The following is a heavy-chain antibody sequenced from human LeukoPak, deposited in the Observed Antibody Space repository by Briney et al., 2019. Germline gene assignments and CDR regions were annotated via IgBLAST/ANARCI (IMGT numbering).Heavy chain of an antibody. CDR1: GFTVSSNF. D-gene: IGHD3-16*01. CDR3: AKDWGEYFDYVWGSFTSFDS. J-gene: IGHJ4*02. Sequence: GGSLRLSCAASGFTVSSNFMTWVRQAPGKGLEWVSVIYTSGTTYYADSVKGRFTISRDNSKNTLYLQMNSLRAEDTAVYYCAKDWGEYFDYVWGSFTSFDSWGQGTLVTVSS. CDR2: IYTSGTT. V-gene: IGHV3-53*01.